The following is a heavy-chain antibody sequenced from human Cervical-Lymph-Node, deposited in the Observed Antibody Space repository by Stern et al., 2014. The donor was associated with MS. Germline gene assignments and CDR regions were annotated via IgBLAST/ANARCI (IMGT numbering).Heavy chain of an antibody. CDR1: GFTFSSYG. CDR3: ARDYEDTSMLFDH. Sequence: VQLEESGGAVVPPGRSLRLSCAASGFTFSSYGMHWVRQAPGKGLGCVTVISYDGNHKYYAASVKGRFTISRDNSKNTLHLQMNSVTPDDTAIYYCARDYEDTSMLFDHWGQGTLVTVSS. CDR2: ISYDGNHK. D-gene: IGHD2-8*01. J-gene: IGHJ4*02. V-gene: IGHV3-30*03.